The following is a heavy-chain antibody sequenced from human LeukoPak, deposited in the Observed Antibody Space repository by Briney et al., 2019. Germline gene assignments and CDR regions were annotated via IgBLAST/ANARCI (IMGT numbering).Heavy chain of an antibody. CDR1: GGPISSYY. CDR3: ARAHPRWRSYRSYYYSYMDA. V-gene: IGHV4-59*13. D-gene: IGHD3-16*02. J-gene: IGHJ6*03. Sequence: SPTLSLPSSVWGGPISSYYWRWIRRPPGKGLEGRGYIYYSGSTNYNTSLKSRVTISVDTSQTQFSLTLSSVTAADTAVYYSARAHPRWRSYRSYYYSYMDAWGKGTTVTVSS. CDR2: IYYSGST.